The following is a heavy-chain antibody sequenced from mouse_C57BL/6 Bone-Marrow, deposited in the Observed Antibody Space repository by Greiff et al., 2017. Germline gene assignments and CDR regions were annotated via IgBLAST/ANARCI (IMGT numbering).Heavy chain of an antibody. CDR2: IHPNSGST. CDR1: GYTFTSYW. V-gene: IGHV1-64*01. J-gene: IGHJ4*01. Sequence: VQLQQPGAELVKPGASVKLSCKASGYTFTSYWMNWVKQRPGQGLEWIGMIHPNSGSTNYNEKFKSKATLTVDKSSSTAYMQLSSLTSEDSAVYYGASKGDYDPFYSIDYWGQGTSVTVSS. D-gene: IGHD2-4*01. CDR3: ASKGDYDPFYSIDY.